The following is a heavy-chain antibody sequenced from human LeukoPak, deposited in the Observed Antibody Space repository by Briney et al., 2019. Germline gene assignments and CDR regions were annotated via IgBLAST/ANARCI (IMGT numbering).Heavy chain of an antibody. Sequence: GGSLRLSCAASGFTFSDYWMTWVRQAPGKGLEWVAHIKQDRSERYYGDSVKGRFTISRDNANNLVHLQMNSLGAEDTAVYYCARGWNYAFRFDDWGQGTLVTVSS. CDR1: GFTFSDYW. V-gene: IGHV3-7*01. J-gene: IGHJ4*02. CDR3: ARGWNYAFRFDD. D-gene: IGHD1-7*01. CDR2: IKQDRSER.